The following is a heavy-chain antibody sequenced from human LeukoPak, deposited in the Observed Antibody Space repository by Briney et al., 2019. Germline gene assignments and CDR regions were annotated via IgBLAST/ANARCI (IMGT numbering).Heavy chain of an antibody. V-gene: IGHV3-11*01. CDR2: ISSSGSTI. D-gene: IGHD5-12*01. J-gene: IGHJ4*02. Sequence: GGSLRLSCAASGFTFSDYYMSWIRQAPGKGLEWVSYISSSGSTIYYADSVEGRFTISRDNAKNSLYLQMNSLRAEDTAVYYCALMRGQYSGYDTGFDYWGQGTLVTVSS. CDR3: ALMRGQYSGYDTGFDY. CDR1: GFTFSDYY.